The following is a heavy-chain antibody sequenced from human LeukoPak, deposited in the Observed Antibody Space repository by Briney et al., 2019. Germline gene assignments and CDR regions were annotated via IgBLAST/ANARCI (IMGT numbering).Heavy chain of an antibody. CDR2: IAYDGSNK. CDR3: AKEVAPPRYSSSSGQFDY. V-gene: IGHV3-30*18. J-gene: IGHJ4*02. CDR1: GFTFSSYG. Sequence: PGSSLRLSCAASGFTFSSYGMHWVRQAPGKGLEWVAVIAYDGSNKYYADSVKGRFTISRDNSKNTLYLQMNSLRAEDTAVYYCAKEVAPPRYSSSSGQFDYWGQGTLVTVSS. D-gene: IGHD6-6*01.